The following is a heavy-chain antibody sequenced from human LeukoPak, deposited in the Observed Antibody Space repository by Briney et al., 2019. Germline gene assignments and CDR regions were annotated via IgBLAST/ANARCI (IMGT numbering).Heavy chain of an antibody. CDR2: VSPSRSHT. V-gene: IGHV3-21*04. D-gene: IGHD3-9*01. CDR1: GFTFSSYS. Sequence: PGGSLRLSCAASGFTFSSYSMNWVRQAPGKGLEWVSSVSPSRSHTYYADSVKGRFTISRDNSKNTLYLQMNSLRAEDTAVYYCAKDMRFDWTPYYFDYWGQGTLVTVSS. CDR3: AKDMRFDWTPYYFDY. J-gene: IGHJ4*02.